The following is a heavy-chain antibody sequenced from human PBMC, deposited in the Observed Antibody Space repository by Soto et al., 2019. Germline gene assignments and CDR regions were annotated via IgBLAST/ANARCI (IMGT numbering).Heavy chain of an antibody. Sequence: GGSLRLSCAASGFTFSSYAVSWVRQAPGKGLEWVSAISGSGGSTYYADSVKGRFTISRDNSKNTLYLQMNSLRAEDTAVYYCATGLLGGGYFDYWGQGTLVTVSS. V-gene: IGHV3-23*01. CDR2: ISGSGGST. CDR1: GFTFSSYA. D-gene: IGHD3-16*01. J-gene: IGHJ4*02. CDR3: ATGLLGGGYFDY.